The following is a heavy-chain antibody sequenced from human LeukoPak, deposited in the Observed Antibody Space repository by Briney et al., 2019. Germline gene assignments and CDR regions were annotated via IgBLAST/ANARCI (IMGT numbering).Heavy chain of an antibody. CDR1: GYTFTSYD. V-gene: IGHV1-8*01. Sequence: GASVEVSCKASGYTFTSYDINWVRQATGQGLEWMGWMNPNSGNTGYAQKFQGRVTMTRNTSISTAYMELSSLRSEDTAVYYCARGGVVRRGAYFDPWGQGTLVTVSS. CDR2: MNPNSGNT. D-gene: IGHD3-16*02. J-gene: IGHJ5*02. CDR3: ARGGVVRRGAYFDP.